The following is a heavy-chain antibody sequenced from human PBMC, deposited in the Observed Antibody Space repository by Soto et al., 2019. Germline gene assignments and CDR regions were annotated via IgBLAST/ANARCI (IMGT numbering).Heavy chain of an antibody. CDR3: AREGYDILTGYQPDYYYYGMDV. CDR1: GFTFSSYG. D-gene: IGHD3-9*01. V-gene: IGHV3-33*01. CDR2: IWYDGSNK. Sequence: PGGSLRLSCAASGFTFSSYGMHWVRQAPGKGLEWVAVIWYDGSNKYYADSVKGRFTISRDNSKNTLYLQMNSLRAEDTAVYYCAREGYDILTGYQPDYYYYGMDVWGQGTTVTVPS. J-gene: IGHJ6*02.